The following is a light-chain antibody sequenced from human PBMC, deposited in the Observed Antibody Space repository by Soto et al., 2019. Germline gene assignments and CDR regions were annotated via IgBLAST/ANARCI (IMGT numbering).Light chain of an antibody. CDR1: SSDVGGYNY. CDR3: SSYTNIGTVV. J-gene: IGLJ2*01. Sequence: QSALTQPRSVSGSPGQSVTISCTGTSSDVGGYNYVSWYQQHPGKAPKLMIYDVSKRPSGVPDRFSGSKSGNTASLTISGLQAEDEADYYCSSYTNIGTVVFGGGTKVTVL. V-gene: IGLV2-11*01. CDR2: DVS.